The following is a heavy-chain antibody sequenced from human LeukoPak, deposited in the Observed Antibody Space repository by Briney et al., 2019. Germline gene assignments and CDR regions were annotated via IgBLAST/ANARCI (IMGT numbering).Heavy chain of an antibody. CDR1: GGSISSYY. J-gene: IGHJ5*02. CDR2: IYYSGST. V-gene: IGHV4-59*12. CDR3: AREKTITYYYGSGANNWFDP. Sequence: SETLSLTCTVSGGSISSYYWSWIRQPPGKGLEWIGYIYYSGSTNYNPSLKSRVTISVDTSKNQFSLKLSSVTAADTAVYYCAREKTITYYYGSGANNWFDPWGQGTLVTVSS. D-gene: IGHD3-10*01.